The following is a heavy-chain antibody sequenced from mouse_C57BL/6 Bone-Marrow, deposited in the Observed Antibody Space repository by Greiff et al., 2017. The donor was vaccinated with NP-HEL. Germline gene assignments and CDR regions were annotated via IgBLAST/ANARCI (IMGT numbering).Heavy chain of an antibody. D-gene: IGHD1-1*01. CDR2: FYPGSGSI. J-gene: IGHJ4*01. CDR3: ERHGDYDGSSPYAMDY. CDR1: GYTFTEYT. V-gene: IGHV1-62-2*01. Sequence: VQLVESGAELVKPGASVKLSCKASGYTFTEYTIHWVKQRSGQGLEWIGWFYPGSGSIKYNEKFKGKATLTADKSSSTVYMELSRLTSEDSAVYFGERHGDYDGSSPYAMDYWGQGTSVTVSS.